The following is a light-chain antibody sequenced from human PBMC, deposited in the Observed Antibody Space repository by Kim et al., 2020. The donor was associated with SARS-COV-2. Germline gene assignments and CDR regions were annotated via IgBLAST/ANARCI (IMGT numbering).Light chain of an antibody. CDR2: GAS. CDR1: QSVSNNY. V-gene: IGKV3-20*01. CDR3: QQYGNSPGIT. J-gene: IGKJ5*01. Sequence: EIVLTQSPGTLSLSPGERDTLSCRASQSVSNNYLAWYQQKPGQTPRLLIYGASSRPTGIPDRFSGSGSGTDFTLTISRLEPEDFAVYYCQQYGNSPGITFGQGTRLEIK.